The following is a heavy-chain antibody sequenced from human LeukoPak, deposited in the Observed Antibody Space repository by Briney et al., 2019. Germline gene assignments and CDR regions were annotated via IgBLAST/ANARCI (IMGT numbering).Heavy chain of an antibody. Sequence: ASVKVSCKASGYTFTGYYMHWVRQAPGQGLEWMGWINPNSGGANYAQKFQGRVTMTRDTSISTAYMELSRLRSDETAVYYCARLGGELVPFFDYWGQGTLVTVSS. CDR3: ARLGGELVPFFDY. J-gene: IGHJ4*02. CDR2: INPNSGGA. D-gene: IGHD6-13*01. CDR1: GYTFTGYY. V-gene: IGHV1-2*02.